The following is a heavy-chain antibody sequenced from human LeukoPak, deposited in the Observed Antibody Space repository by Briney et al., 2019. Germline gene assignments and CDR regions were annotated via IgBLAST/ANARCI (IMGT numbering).Heavy chain of an antibody. D-gene: IGHD1-7*01. Sequence: SETLSHTCTVSGGSISSYYWSWIRQPAGKGLEWIGRIYTTGSTNYNPSLKSRVTMSVDTSKNQFSLKLGSVTAADTAVYYCARVTGTTLYYYMDVWGKGTTVTVSS. V-gene: IGHV4-4*07. CDR1: GGSISSYY. CDR3: ARVTGTTLYYYMDV. J-gene: IGHJ6*03. CDR2: IYTTGST.